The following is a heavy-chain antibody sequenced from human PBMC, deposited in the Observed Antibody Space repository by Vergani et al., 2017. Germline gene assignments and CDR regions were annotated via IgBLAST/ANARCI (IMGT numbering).Heavy chain of an antibody. CDR1: GGSISSGGYY. D-gene: IGHD3-3*01. Sequence: VQLQESGPGLVKPSQTLSLTCTVSGGSISSGGYYWSWIRQHPGKGLEWVSVIYSGGSTYYADSVKGRFTITRDNSTNTLYLQMSSLRAEDTAVYYCAPQLGDFWSGYYTWGQGTLVTVSS. V-gene: IGHV3-53*03. CDR2: IYSGGST. CDR3: APQLGDFWSGYYT. J-gene: IGHJ4*02.